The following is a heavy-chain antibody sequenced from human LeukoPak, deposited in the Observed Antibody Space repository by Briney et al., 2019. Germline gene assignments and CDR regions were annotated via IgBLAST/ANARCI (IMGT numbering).Heavy chain of an antibody. CDR1: GFTFSSYW. CDR2: INSDGSST. CDR3: ARVPLTIFGVATAFDP. J-gene: IGHJ5*02. D-gene: IGHD3-3*01. V-gene: IGHV3-74*01. Sequence: GGSLRLSCAASGFTFSSYWMHWVRQAPGKGLVWVSRINSDGSSTSYADSVKGRFTISRDNAENTLYLQMNSLRAEDTAVYYCARVPLTIFGVATAFDPWGQGTLVTVSS.